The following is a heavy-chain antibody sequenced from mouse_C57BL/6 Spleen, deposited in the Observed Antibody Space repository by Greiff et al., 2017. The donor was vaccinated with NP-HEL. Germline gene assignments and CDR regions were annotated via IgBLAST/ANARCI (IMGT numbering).Heavy chain of an antibody. CDR3: ARKAYYGSSDYAMDY. Sequence: QVQLQQPGAELVRPGSSVKLSCKASGYTFTSYWMHWVKQRPIQGLEWIGNIDPSDSETHYNQKFKDKATLTVDKSSSTAYMQLSSLTSEDSAVYYCARKAYYGSSDYAMDYWGQGTSVTVSS. CDR2: IDPSDSET. V-gene: IGHV1-52*01. J-gene: IGHJ4*01. CDR1: GYTFTSYW. D-gene: IGHD1-1*01.